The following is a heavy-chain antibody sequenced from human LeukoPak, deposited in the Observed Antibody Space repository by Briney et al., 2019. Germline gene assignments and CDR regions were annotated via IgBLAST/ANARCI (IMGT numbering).Heavy chain of an antibody. CDR3: ARAPLPLPFKGNFFDP. CDR2: IYYSGST. CDR1: GGSISSSSYY. J-gene: IGHJ5*02. Sequence: SETLSLTCTVSGGSISSSSYYWGWIRQPPGKGLEWIGSIYYSGSTNYNPSLKSRVTISVDTSKNQFSLKLSSVTTADTAVYYCARAPLPLPFKGNFFDPWGQGTLVTVSS. V-gene: IGHV4-39*07.